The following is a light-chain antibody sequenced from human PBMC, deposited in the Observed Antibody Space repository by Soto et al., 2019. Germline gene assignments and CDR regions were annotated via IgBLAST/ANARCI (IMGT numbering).Light chain of an antibody. Sequence: EIVLTQFPVTLSLSPRERVTLSCRASQSIGKYLAWYQQRPGQAPRLLFYDTSNRATGIPPRFSGSGSGTDFTLTISSLEPEDFAVYYCQQRSDWPWTFGQGTKVEVK. V-gene: IGKV3-11*01. CDR3: QQRSDWPWT. J-gene: IGKJ1*01. CDR1: QSIGKY. CDR2: DTS.